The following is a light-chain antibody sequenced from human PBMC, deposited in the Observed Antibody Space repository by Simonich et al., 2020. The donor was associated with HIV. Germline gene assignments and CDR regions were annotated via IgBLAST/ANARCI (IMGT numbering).Light chain of an antibody. J-gene: IGKJ1*01. V-gene: IGKV4-1*01. CDR2: WAS. CDR1: QSVLYSSSNKND. Sequence: DIVMTQSPDSLAVSLGERATINCKSSQSVLYSSSNKNDLAWYQQKPGQPPKLLIYWASTRESGVPDRFSASGSGTDFTLTISSLQAEDVAVYSCQQYYSTPPTFGQGTKVEIK. CDR3: QQYYSTPPT.